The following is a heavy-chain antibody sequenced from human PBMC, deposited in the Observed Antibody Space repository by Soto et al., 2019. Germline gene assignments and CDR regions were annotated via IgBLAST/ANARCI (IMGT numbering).Heavy chain of an antibody. CDR3: ARERFWSGFHLYYYYYGMDV. Sequence: GASVKVSCKASGYTFTSYAMHWVRQAPGQRLEWMGWINAGNGNTKYSQKFQGRVTITRDTSASTAYMELSSLRSEDTAVYYCARERFWSGFHLYYYYYGMDVWGQGTTVTVSS. V-gene: IGHV1-3*01. J-gene: IGHJ6*02. CDR1: GYTFTSYA. D-gene: IGHD3-3*01. CDR2: INAGNGNT.